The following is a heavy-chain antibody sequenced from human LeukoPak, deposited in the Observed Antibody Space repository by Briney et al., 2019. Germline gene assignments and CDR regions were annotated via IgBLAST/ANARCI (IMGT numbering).Heavy chain of an antibody. CDR3: VRTSRELRGLDFDY. V-gene: IGHV4-59*01. D-gene: IGHD1-26*01. J-gene: IGHJ4*02. CDR1: GGSISSYY. CDR2: IYYSGST. Sequence: SETLSLTCTVSGGSISSYYWSWIRQPPGKGLEWIGYIYYSGSTNYNPSLKSRVTISVDTSKNQFSLKLSSVTAADTAVYYCVRTSRELRGLDFDYWGQGTLVNVPS.